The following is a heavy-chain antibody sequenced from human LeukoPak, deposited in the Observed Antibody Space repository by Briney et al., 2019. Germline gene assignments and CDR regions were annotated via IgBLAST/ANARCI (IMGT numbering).Heavy chain of an antibody. CDR1: GYTFTSYG. CDR3: ARSGPRGRASYYYMDV. Sequence: ASVKVSCKASGYTFTSYGISWVRQAPGQGLEWMGWISAYNGNTNYAQKLQGRVTMTTDTSTSTAYMELRSLRSDDTAVYYCARSGPRGRASYYYMDVWGKGTTVTVSS. V-gene: IGHV1-18*01. CDR2: ISAYNGNT. D-gene: IGHD6-19*01. J-gene: IGHJ6*03.